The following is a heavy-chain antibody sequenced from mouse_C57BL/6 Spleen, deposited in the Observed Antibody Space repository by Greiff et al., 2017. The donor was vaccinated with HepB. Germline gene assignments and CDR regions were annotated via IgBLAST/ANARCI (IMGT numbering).Heavy chain of an antibody. CDR3: AREEVYYDHDGFAY. J-gene: IGHJ3*01. D-gene: IGHD2-4*01. V-gene: IGHV1-64*01. Sequence: QVQLQQPGAELVKPGASVKLSCKASGYTFTSYWMHWVKQRPGQGLEWIGMIHPNSGSTNYNEKFKSKATLTVDKSSSTAYMQLSSLTSEDSAVYYCAREEVYYDHDGFAYWGQGTLVTVSA. CDR2: IHPNSGST. CDR1: GYTFTSYW.